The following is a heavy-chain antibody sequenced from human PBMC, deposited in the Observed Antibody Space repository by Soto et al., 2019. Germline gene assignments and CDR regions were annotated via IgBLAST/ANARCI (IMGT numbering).Heavy chain of an antibody. D-gene: IGHD3-22*01. CDR3: ARPNGATYYYDSSAHSHDAFDI. CDR2: ISSSGSTI. CDR1: VFTFSSYE. V-gene: IGHV3-48*03. J-gene: IGHJ3*02. Sequence: LRLSCAASVFTFSSYEMNWVRQAPGKGLEWVSYISSSGSTIYYADSVKGRFTISRDNAKNSLYLQMNSLRAEDTAVYYCARPNGATYYYDSSAHSHDAFDIWGQGTMVTVSS.